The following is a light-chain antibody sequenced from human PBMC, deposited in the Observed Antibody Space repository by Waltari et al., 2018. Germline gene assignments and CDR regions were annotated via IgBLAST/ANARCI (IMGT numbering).Light chain of an antibody. CDR3: QQYNVWPPWT. J-gene: IGKJ1*01. CDR2: SAS. CDR1: QGIHSD. V-gene: IGKV3-15*01. Sequence: EVVMTQSPATLSVSPGERATLSCRASQGIHSDLAWYQQKPGQPPRLLIYSASTRATGVPDRFTGSGSGTEFTLTVSSLQPEDSAVYYCQQYNVWPPWTFGQGTKVEIK.